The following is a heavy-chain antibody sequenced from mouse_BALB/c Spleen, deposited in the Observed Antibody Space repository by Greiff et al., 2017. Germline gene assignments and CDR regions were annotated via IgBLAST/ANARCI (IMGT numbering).Heavy chain of an antibody. J-gene: IGHJ4*01. V-gene: IGHV2-6-7*01. CDR2: IWGDGST. CDR1: GFSLTGYG. Sequence: QVQLKESGPGLVAPSQSLSITCTVSGFSLTGYGVNWVRQPPGKGLEWLGMIWGDGSTDYNSALKSRLSISKDNSKSQVFLKMNSLQTDDTARYYCARDLRYRYDGVYAMDYWGQGTSVTVSS. D-gene: IGHD2-14*01. CDR3: ARDLRYRYDGVYAMDY.